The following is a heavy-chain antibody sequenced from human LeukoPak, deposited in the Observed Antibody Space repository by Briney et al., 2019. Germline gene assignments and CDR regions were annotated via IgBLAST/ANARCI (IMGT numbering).Heavy chain of an antibody. Sequence: KAGGSLRLSCAASGFSITNAWMSWVRQGPGKGLEWVGHIKSKSDGCTIYYPAPVKGRFVISRDDSKKTLYLQMDSLKTEDTAVYYCTTDRGIVERLLFDYWGQGTLVTVSS. V-gene: IGHV3-15*01. CDR1: GFSITNAW. D-gene: IGHD2-15*01. CDR2: IKSKSDGCTI. J-gene: IGHJ4*02. CDR3: TTDRGIVERLLFDY.